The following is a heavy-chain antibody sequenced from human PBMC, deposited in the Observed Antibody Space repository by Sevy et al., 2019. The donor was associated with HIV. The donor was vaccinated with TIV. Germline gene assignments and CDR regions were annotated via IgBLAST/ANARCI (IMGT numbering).Heavy chain of an antibody. Sequence: GGSLRLSCAASGFTFSSYAMSWVRQAPGKGLEWVSAISGSGYLTYYTDSVKGRFTISRDNSKNTLYLQMNSLRAEYTALYYCAKEGGGYYYDSSGLFDYWGQGTLVTVSS. CDR3: AKEGGGYYYDSSGLFDY. CDR1: GFTFSSYA. D-gene: IGHD3-22*01. V-gene: IGHV3-23*01. J-gene: IGHJ4*02. CDR2: ISGSGYLT.